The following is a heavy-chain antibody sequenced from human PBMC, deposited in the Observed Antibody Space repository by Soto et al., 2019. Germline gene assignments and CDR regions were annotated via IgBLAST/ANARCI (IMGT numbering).Heavy chain of an antibody. CDR3: AKDISYSGYDGANFDY. Sequence: EVQLVESGGGLVQPGRSLRLSCAASGFTFDDYAMHWVRQAPGKGLEWVSGISWNSGSIGYADSVKGRFTISRDNAKNSLYLQMNNLRAEDTALYYCAKDISYSGYDGANFDYWGQGTLVTVSS. J-gene: IGHJ4*02. CDR2: ISWNSGSI. V-gene: IGHV3-9*01. D-gene: IGHD5-12*01. CDR1: GFTFDDYA.